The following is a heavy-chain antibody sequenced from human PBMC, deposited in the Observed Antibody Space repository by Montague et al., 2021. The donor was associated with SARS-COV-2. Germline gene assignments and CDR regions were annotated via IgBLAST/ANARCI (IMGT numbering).Heavy chain of an antibody. V-gene: IGHV3-30-3*01. CDR1: GFTFSSYA. CDR3: ARDFRNTYGMDV. J-gene: IGHJ6*02. Sequence: SLRLSCAASGFTFSSYAMHWVRQAPGKGLEWVAVISYDGSNKYYADSVKGRFTISRDNSKNTLYLQMNSLRAEDTAVYYCARDFRNTYGMDVWGQGTTVTVSS. CDR2: ISYDGSNK.